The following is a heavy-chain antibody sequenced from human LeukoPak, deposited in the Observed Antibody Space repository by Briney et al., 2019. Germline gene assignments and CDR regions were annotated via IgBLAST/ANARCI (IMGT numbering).Heavy chain of an antibody. CDR1: GFTFSSYD. CDR3: ARMAAAGTHFDY. V-gene: IGHV3-13*01. Sequence: GSLRLSSAASGFTFSSYDMHWVRQATGKGLEWVSAIGTAGDTYYPGSVKGRFTISRENAKNSLCLQMNSLRAGDTAVYYCARMAAAGTHFDYWGQGTLVTVSS. J-gene: IGHJ4*02. D-gene: IGHD6-13*01. CDR2: IGTAGDT.